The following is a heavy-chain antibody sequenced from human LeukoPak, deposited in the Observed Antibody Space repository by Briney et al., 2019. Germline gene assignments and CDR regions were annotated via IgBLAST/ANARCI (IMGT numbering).Heavy chain of an antibody. CDR3: ARGGKRQLVRFDP. CDR1: GGTFSSYA. Sequence: SVKVSCKASGGTFSSYAISWVRQTPGQGLEWMGGIIPIFGTANYAQKFQGRVTITADESTSTAYMELSSLRSEDTAVYYCARGGKRQLVRFDPWGQGTLVTVSS. CDR2: IIPIFGTA. J-gene: IGHJ5*02. D-gene: IGHD6-6*01. V-gene: IGHV1-69*01.